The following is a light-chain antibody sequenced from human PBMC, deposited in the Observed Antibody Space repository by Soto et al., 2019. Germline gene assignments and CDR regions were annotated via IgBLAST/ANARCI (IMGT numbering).Light chain of an antibody. CDR3: QQSLGNPRT. J-gene: IGKJ4*01. V-gene: IGKV1-39*01. Sequence: DIQMTQSPSSLSASVGDSVTITCRASQKINNFLNLYQQKPGKAPKLLIFLASTLESGVPSRFGGSGSGTDFTLSISSLQPEDSAIYYCQQSLGNPRTFGGGTKVEIQ. CDR1: QKINNF. CDR2: LAS.